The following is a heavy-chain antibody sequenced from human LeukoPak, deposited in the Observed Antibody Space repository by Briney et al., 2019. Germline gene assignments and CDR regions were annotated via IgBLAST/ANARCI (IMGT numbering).Heavy chain of an antibody. J-gene: IGHJ3*02. CDR1: GFTFSSYW. CDR3: AREGPGRAFDI. Sequence: GGSLRLSCAASGFTFSSYWMSWARQAPGKGLEWVANIKQDGSEKYYVDSVKGRFTISRDNAKNSLYLQMNSLRAEDTAVYYCAREGPGRAFDIWGQGTMVTVSS. V-gene: IGHV3-7*01. D-gene: IGHD1-14*01. CDR2: IKQDGSEK.